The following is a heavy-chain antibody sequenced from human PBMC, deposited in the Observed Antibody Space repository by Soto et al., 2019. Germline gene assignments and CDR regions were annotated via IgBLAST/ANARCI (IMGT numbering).Heavy chain of an antibody. CDR1: DSVFVTSV. Sequence: QALLEQSGPEVKKPGDSVRISCWLYDSVFVTSVITWLRQAPGQCLEWMGWSSANDGGTWSAKKFTDRLVMSTDPMRNMAYLQRWDVTSDDSAVYFCAGGGGRQLRPLETWGHGPPVPVSS. D-gene: IGHD6-13*01. CDR2: SSANDGGT. CDR3: AGGGGRQLRPLET. V-gene: IGHV1-18*01. J-gene: IGHJ4*01.